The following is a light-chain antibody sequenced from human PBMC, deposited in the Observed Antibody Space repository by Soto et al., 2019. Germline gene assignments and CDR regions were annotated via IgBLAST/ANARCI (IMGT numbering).Light chain of an antibody. J-gene: IGKJ2*01. CDR1: QSISTY. Sequence: DIQVTQSPSSLSASVGDRVTISCRASQSISTYLNWYQHKPGKAPKLLIHAASSLRSGVPSRFSGSGSGTDFTLTISSLQPDDFATYYCQQSYSTPYTFGQGTKVEIK. CDR2: AAS. V-gene: IGKV1-39*01. CDR3: QQSYSTPYT.